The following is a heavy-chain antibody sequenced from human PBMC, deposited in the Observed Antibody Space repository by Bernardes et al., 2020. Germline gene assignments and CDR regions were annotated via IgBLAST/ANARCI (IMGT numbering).Heavy chain of an antibody. D-gene: IGHD2-15*01. CDR1: GFTFSSYA. Sequence: GGSLRLSCAASGFTFSSYAMSWVRQAPGKGLEWVSAISGSGGSTYYADSVKGRFTISRDNSKNTLYLQMNSLRAEDTAVYYCAKDRASGGSSAGGMDVWGQGTTVTVSS. V-gene: IGHV3-23*01. J-gene: IGHJ6*02. CDR3: AKDRASGGSSAGGMDV. CDR2: ISGSGGST.